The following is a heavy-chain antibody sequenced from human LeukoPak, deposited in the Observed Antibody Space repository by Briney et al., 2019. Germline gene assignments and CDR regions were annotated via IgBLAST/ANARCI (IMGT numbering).Heavy chain of an antibody. CDR1: GGSISSYY. Sequence: SETLSLTCTVSGGSISSYYWSWIRRPAGKGLEWNGRIYTSGSTNYNPSLKSRVTMSVDTSKNQFSLKLSSVTAADTAVYYCARDDRGGYDSPFDYWGQGTLVTVSS. CDR3: ARDDRGGYDSPFDY. D-gene: IGHD5-12*01. J-gene: IGHJ4*02. V-gene: IGHV4-4*07. CDR2: IYTSGST.